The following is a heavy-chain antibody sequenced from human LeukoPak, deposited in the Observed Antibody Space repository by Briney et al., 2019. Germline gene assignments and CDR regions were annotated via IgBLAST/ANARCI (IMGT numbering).Heavy chain of an antibody. D-gene: IGHD4-11*01. V-gene: IGHV1-8*02. CDR2: MNPNSGNT. CDR1: GYTFTSYD. J-gene: IGHJ5*02. CDR3: ARVAYRPGGFDP. Sequence: GASVKVSCKASGYTFTSYDINWVRQATGQGLEWMGWMNPNSGNTGYAQKSQGRVTMTRNTSISTAYMELSSLRSEDTAVYYCARVAYRPGGFDPWGQGTLVTVSS.